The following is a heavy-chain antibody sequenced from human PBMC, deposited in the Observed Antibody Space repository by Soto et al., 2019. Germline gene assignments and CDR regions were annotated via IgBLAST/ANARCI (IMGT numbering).Heavy chain of an antibody. CDR2: INHSGNT. CDR3: ARYGSGWYIFFDY. V-gene: IGHV4-34*01. D-gene: IGHD6-19*01. Sequence: PSETLSLTCAVYGGSFSGYYWSWIRQPPGKGLEWIGEINHSGNTNYNPSLKSRVTISVDTSNNQLSLELSSVTAADTAVYYCARYGSGWYIFFDYWGQGTLVTV. CDR1: GGSFSGYY. J-gene: IGHJ4*02.